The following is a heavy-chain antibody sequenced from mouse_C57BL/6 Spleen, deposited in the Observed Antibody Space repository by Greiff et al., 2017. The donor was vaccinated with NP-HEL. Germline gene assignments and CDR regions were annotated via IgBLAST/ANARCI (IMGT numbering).Heavy chain of an antibody. D-gene: IGHD1-1*01. Sequence: EVQRVESGGGLVKPGGSLKLSCAASGFTFSSYAMSWVRQTPEKRLEWVATISDGGSYTYYPDNVKGRFTISRDNAKNNLYLQMSHLKSEDTAMYYGAREGGDYYGSSYGLAYWGQGTLVTVSA. V-gene: IGHV5-4*01. CDR2: ISDGGSYT. CDR1: GFTFSSYA. J-gene: IGHJ3*01. CDR3: AREGGDYYGSSYGLAY.